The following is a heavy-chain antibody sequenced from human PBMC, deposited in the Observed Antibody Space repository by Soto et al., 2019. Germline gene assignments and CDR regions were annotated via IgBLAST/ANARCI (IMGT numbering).Heavy chain of an antibody. CDR3: ARGMSSSWYLNWFDP. V-gene: IGHV1-3*01. Sequence: GASVKVSCKASGYTFTHYTLHWVRQAPGQRLEWMGWINAGNGNTKYSQKFQGRVTITRDTSASTAYMELSSLRSEDTAVYYCARGMSSSWYLNWFDPWGQGTLVTVSS. CDR2: INAGNGNT. CDR1: GYTFTHYT. J-gene: IGHJ5*02. D-gene: IGHD6-13*01.